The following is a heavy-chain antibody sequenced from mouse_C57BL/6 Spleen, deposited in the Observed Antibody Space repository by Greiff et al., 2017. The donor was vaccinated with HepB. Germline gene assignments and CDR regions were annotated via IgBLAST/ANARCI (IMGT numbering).Heavy chain of an antibody. D-gene: IGHD1-1*01. J-gene: IGHJ1*03. V-gene: IGHV5-16*01. CDR1: GFTFSDYY. CDR3: ARGPVTATVVAHWYFDV. Sequence: EVKLVESEGGLVQPGSSMKLSCTASGFTFSDYYMAWVRQVPEKGLEWVANINYDGSSTYYLDSLKSRFIISRDNAKNILYLQMSSLKSEDTATYYCARGPVTATVVAHWYFDVWGTGTTVTVSS. CDR2: INYDGSST.